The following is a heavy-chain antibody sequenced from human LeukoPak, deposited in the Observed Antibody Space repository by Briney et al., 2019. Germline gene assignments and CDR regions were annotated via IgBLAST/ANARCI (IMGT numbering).Heavy chain of an antibody. J-gene: IGHJ4*02. CDR3: ARGLSVLRFLEWLSPFDY. Sequence: PSETLSLTCTVSGGSISSYYWSWIRQPPGKGLEWIGYIYYSGSTSYNPSLKSRVTISVDTSKNQFSLKLSSVTAADTAVYYCARGLSVLRFLEWLSPFDYWGQGTLVTVSS. CDR1: GGSISSYY. CDR2: IYYSGST. V-gene: IGHV4-59*12. D-gene: IGHD3-3*01.